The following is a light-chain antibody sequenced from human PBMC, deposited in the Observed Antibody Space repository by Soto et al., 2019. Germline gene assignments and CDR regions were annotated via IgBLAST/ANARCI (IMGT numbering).Light chain of an antibody. CDR3: QQGSSFPRT. Sequence: DIQMTQSPASVSASVGDRVTIICRASQDISNWLAWYQQKPGKAPKLLNNSTSSLQNGVPYRFSGSGSGTEFTLTITSLQPEDFATYYCQQGSSFPRTFGQGTKVEV. J-gene: IGKJ1*01. V-gene: IGKV1-12*01. CDR2: STS. CDR1: QDISNW.